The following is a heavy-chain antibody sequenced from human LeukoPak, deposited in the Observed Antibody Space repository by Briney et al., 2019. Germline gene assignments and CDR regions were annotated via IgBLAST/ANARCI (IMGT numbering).Heavy chain of an antibody. D-gene: IGHD3-9*01. V-gene: IGHV3-21*01. CDR3: ARDALRYLRVGHYDY. CDR2: IDYDSSHI. CDR1: GFTFSTSA. Sequence: GGSLRLSCAASGFTFSTSAMNWVRQVPGKGLEWVSSIDYDSSHIYYAASVRGRFTISRDNASNSVYLQMNSLRVEDTAVYYCARDALRYLRVGHYDYWGQGALVAVSS. J-gene: IGHJ4*02.